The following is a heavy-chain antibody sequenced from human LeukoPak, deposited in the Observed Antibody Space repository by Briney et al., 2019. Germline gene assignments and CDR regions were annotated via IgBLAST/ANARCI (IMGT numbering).Heavy chain of an antibody. D-gene: IGHD3-9*01. Sequence: GGSLRLSCTVSGFTVSINSMSWVRQAPGKGLEWVSFIYSGGNTHYSDSVKGRFTISRDNSKNTLYLQMNSLRAEDTAVYYCAKDILTGYYEAFDIWGQGTMVTVSS. CDR1: GFTVSINS. CDR2: IYSGGNT. J-gene: IGHJ3*02. CDR3: AKDILTGYYEAFDI. V-gene: IGHV3-53*01.